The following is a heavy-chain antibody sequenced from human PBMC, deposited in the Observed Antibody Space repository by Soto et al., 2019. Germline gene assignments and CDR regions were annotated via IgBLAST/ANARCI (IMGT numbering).Heavy chain of an antibody. Sequence: EVQLLESGGGLVQPGGSLRLSCAASGFTFSSYAMSWVRQAPGKGLEWVSAISGSGGSTYYADSVKGRFTISRDNSKNTLYLQMNSLRAEDTAVYYCGKEGEGDFWSGYYTVSGYYFDYWGQGTLVTVSS. CDR2: ISGSGGST. D-gene: IGHD3-3*01. CDR1: GFTFSSYA. V-gene: IGHV3-23*01. J-gene: IGHJ4*02. CDR3: GKEGEGDFWSGYYTVSGYYFDY.